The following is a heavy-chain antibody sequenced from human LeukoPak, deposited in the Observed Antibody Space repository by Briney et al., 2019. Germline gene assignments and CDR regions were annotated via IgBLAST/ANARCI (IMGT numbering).Heavy chain of an antibody. V-gene: IGHV4-34*01. Sequence: PSETLSLTCAVYGGSFSGYYWSWIRQPPGKGLEWIGESNHSGSTNYNPSLKSRVTISVDTSKNQFSLKLSSVTAADTAVYYCARALLITYSSGWYRGQGAFDIWGQGTMVTVSS. CDR3: ARALLITYSSGWYRGQGAFDI. D-gene: IGHD6-19*01. CDR2: SNHSGST. CDR1: GGSFSGYY. J-gene: IGHJ3*02.